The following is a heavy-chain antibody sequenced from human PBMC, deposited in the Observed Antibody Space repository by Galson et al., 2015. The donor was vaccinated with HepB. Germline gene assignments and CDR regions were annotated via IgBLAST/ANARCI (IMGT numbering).Heavy chain of an antibody. CDR3: VREGSSSCTSGGCYRGGSFDS. J-gene: IGHJ4*02. CDR1: GFSFSRYW. V-gene: IGHV3-7*03. CDR2: IKQDGSEK. Sequence: SLRLSCAASGFSFSRYWMSWVRQAPGKGLEWVANIKQDGSEKYYVDSVKGRFTISRDNAKNSLYLQLSSLRAEDTAVYYCVREGSSSCTSGGCYRGGSFDSWGQGTRVTVSS. D-gene: IGHD2-2*02.